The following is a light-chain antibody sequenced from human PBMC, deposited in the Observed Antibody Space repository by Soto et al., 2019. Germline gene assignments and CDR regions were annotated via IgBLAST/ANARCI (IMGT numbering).Light chain of an antibody. J-gene: IGLJ3*02. CDR1: SSNIGSNY. Sequence: SVLTQPPSASGTPGQRVTISCSGSSSNIGSNYVYWYQQLPGTAPKLLIYSNNQRPSGVPDRFSGSKSGTSASLAISGLRSEDEADYYCAAWDDSLSGSWVFGGGTKVTVL. CDR2: SNN. CDR3: AAWDDSLSGSWV. V-gene: IGLV1-47*02.